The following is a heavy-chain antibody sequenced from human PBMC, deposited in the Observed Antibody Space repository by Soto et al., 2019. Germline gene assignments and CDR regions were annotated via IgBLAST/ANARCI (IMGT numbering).Heavy chain of an antibody. CDR2: IYYSAIT. Sequence: QVQLQESGPRLVKPSQTLSLTCTVSGGSISSGDYYWSWIRQPPGKGLEWIGYIYYSAITYYNPYLKRRLTISVDTAKNHFSLKRSSVTAADTAVYYCARCGLGGMDVCGQGTTVTVSS. CDR3: ARCGLGGMDV. D-gene: IGHD2-21*01. V-gene: IGHV4-30-4*01. CDR1: GGSISSGDYY. J-gene: IGHJ6*02.